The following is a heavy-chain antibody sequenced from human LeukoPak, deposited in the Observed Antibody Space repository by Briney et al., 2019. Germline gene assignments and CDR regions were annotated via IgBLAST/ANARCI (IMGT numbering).Heavy chain of an antibody. CDR2: VSYSGDT. V-gene: IGHV4-59*11. Sequence: PSETLFLTCTVSGGSISGHFWSWIRQPPGKGLEWIGFVSYSGDTNYSPSFNGRVTISLDTSKGQFSLNLNSVTAADTAVYFCARGGASSRYFGYWGQGTLVTVSS. CDR3: ARGGASSRYFGY. D-gene: IGHD1-26*01. J-gene: IGHJ4*02. CDR1: GGSISGHF.